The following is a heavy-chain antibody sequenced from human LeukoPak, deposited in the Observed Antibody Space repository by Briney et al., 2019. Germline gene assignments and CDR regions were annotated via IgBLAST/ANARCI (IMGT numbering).Heavy chain of an antibody. CDR3: AKFWTGVAATPAY. V-gene: IGHV3-30*18. J-gene: IGHJ4*02. CDR1: GFTFSRYG. D-gene: IGHD2-15*01. Sequence: GGSLRLSCAASGFTFSRYGMHWVRQAPGKGLEWVAVISYDGTNKYYADSVKGRFTISRDNSKNTLYLQMNSLRTDDPAVYYCAKFWTGVAATPAYWGQGTLVTVSS. CDR2: ISYDGTNK.